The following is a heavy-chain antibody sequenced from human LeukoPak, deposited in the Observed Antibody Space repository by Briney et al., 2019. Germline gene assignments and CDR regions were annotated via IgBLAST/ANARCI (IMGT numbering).Heavy chain of an antibody. J-gene: IGHJ6*02. Sequence: EASVKVSCKASGYTFTSYGISWVRQAPGQGLEWMGWISAYNGNTNYAQKLQGRVTTTTDTSTSTAYMELRSLRSDDTAVYYCARVCITMVRGVILYYYGMDVWGQGTTVTVSS. D-gene: IGHD3-10*01. CDR1: GYTFTSYG. CDR3: ARVCITMVRGVILYYYGMDV. CDR2: ISAYNGNT. V-gene: IGHV1-18*01.